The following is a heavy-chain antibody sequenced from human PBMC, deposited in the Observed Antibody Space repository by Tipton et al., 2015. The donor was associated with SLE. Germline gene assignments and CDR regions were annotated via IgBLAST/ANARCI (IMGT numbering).Heavy chain of an antibody. CDR1: GFTFSSYW. V-gene: IGHV3-74*01. CDR3: ARALEMATYYFDY. D-gene: IGHD5-24*01. J-gene: IGHJ4*02. Sequence: GSLRLSCTASGFTFSSYWMHWVRQPPGKGLVWVSEIDPNGSPTNYADSVKGRFTISRDNAKNSLYLQMNSLRAEDTAVYYCARALEMATYYFDYWGQGTLVTVSS. CDR2: IDPNGSPT.